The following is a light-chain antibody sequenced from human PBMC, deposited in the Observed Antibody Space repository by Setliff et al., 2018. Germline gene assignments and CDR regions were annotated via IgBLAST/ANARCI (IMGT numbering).Light chain of an antibody. Sequence: ETQMTQSPSSLSASVGDGVTITCQASQDVNNRLNWYQQKPGRAPNLLIYDTSSLEEGVPSKFSGSGSGTHFSFTINSLQPEDVATYYCQQYDSLPYTFGQGTKVDIK. CDR1: QDVNNR. CDR3: QQYDSLPYT. CDR2: DTS. J-gene: IGKJ2*01. V-gene: IGKV1-33*01.